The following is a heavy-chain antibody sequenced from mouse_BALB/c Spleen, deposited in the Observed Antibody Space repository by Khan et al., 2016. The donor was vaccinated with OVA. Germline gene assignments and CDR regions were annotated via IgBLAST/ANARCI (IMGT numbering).Heavy chain of an antibody. Sequence: VQLKQSGPGLVKPSQSLSLTCPVTGYSITSNYAWNWIRQFPGNKLEWMGYISYSGSTNYTPSLHSRISITRDTSKNQFFLQLNSVTTEDTATYYCARGNYYGYAMDYWGQGTSITGSS. CDR2: ISYSGST. D-gene: IGHD1-1*01. CDR3: ARGNYYGYAMDY. CDR1: GYSITSNYA. J-gene: IGHJ4*01. V-gene: IGHV3-2*02.